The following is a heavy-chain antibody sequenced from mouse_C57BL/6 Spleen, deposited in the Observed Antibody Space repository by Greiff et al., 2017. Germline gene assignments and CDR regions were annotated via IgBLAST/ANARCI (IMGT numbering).Heavy chain of an antibody. CDR1: GYTFTSYW. D-gene: IGHD1-3*01. Sequence: QVQLQQPGAELVRPGSSVTLSCKASGYTFTSYWMHWVKQRPIQGLEWIGNIDPSDSETHYNQKFKDKATLTVDKSSSTAYMQLSSLTSEDSAVYYCARGAKEYYFDYWGQGTTLTVSS. J-gene: IGHJ2*01. V-gene: IGHV1-52*01. CDR2: IDPSDSET. CDR3: ARGAKEYYFDY.